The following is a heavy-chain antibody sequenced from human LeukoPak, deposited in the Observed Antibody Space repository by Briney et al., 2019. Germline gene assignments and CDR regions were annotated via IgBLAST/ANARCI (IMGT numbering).Heavy chain of an antibody. V-gene: IGHV4-38-2*01. CDR2: IYHSGST. D-gene: IGHD2-15*01. CDR3: ARVGYCSGGSCYRDAFDI. J-gene: IGHJ3*02. Sequence: ASETLSLTCAVSGYSISSGYYWGWIRRPPGKGLEWIGSIYHSGSTYYNPSLKSRVTISVDTSKNQFSLKLSSVTAADTAVYYCARVGYCSGGSCYRDAFDIWGQGTMVTVSS. CDR1: GYSISSGYY.